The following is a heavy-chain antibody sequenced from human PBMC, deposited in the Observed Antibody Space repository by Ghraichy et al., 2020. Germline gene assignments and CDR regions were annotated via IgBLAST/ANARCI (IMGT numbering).Heavy chain of an antibody. CDR3: ARHESDVNYYYMYV. CDR2: IYYSGRT. V-gene: IGHV4-39*01. CDR1: FGSISSSSYY. J-gene: IGHJ6*03. Sequence: SETLSLTCTVSFGSISSSSYYWGWIRQSPGKGPEWIGSIYYSGRTYYNPSLKSRVTISVDTSNYQFSLKLSSVTAADTAVYYCARHESDVNYYYMYVWGKGTTVTVSS.